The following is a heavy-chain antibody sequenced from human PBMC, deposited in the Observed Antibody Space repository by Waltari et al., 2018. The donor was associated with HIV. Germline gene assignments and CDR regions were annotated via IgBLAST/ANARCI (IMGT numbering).Heavy chain of an antibody. V-gene: IGHV3-15*01. CDR3: TTAYDYARGKNY. J-gene: IGHJ4*02. Sequence: EVQLVESGGGLVKPGGSLRLSCAASGFTFSNAWMSWVRQAPGKGLEWVGRIKSKTDGGTTDYAAPVKGRFTISRDDSKNTLYLQMNSLKTEDTAVYYCTTAYDYARGKNYWGQGTLVTVSS. D-gene: IGHD3-16*01. CDR1: GFTFSNAW. CDR2: IKSKTDGGTT.